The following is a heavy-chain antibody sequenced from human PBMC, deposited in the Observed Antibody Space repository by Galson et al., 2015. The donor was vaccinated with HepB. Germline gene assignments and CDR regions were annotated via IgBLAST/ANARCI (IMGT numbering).Heavy chain of an antibody. V-gene: IGHV3-15*01. J-gene: IGHJ6*02. CDR3: SQTTFFGPYYYYGMDV. CDR2: IKSKTDGGTT. CDR1: GFTFSNAW. Sequence: SLRLSCAASGFTFSNAWMSWVRQAPGKGLEWVGRIKSKTDGGTTDYAAPVKGRFTISRDDSKNTLYLQMNSLKTEDTAVYYCSQTTFFGPYYYYGMDVWGQGTTVTVSS. D-gene: IGHD3-3*01.